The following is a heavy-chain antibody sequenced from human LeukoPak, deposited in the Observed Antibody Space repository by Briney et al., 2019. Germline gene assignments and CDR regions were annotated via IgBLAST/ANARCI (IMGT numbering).Heavy chain of an antibody. CDR3: ARGREQLVRKYFDY. CDR1: GGSFSGYY. J-gene: IGHJ4*02. CDR2: INHSGST. Sequence: SETLSLTCAVYGGSFSGYYWSWIRQPPGKGLGWIGEINHSGSTNYNPSLKSRVTISVDTSKNQFSLKLSSVTAADTAVYYCARGREQLVRKYFDYWGQGTLVTVSS. V-gene: IGHV4-34*01. D-gene: IGHD6-6*01.